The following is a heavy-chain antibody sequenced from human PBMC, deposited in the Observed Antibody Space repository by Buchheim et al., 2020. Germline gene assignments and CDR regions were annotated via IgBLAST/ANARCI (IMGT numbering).Heavy chain of an antibody. Sequence: EVQLLESGGGLVQPGGSLRLSCAASGFTFRSSAMSWVRQAPGKGLEWVSAISGSGGSTYSADSVKGRFTISSDNSKTTLSLQMNSLRAEDTAVYYCAKDDMVRGVIKFGGYGMDVWGQGTT. D-gene: IGHD3-10*01. CDR2: ISGSGGST. V-gene: IGHV3-23*01. CDR1: GFTFRSSA. J-gene: IGHJ6*02. CDR3: AKDDMVRGVIKFGGYGMDV.